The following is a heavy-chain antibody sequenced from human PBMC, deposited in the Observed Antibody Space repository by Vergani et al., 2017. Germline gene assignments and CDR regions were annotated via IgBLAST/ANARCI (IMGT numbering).Heavy chain of an antibody. Sequence: QVQLQESGPGLVKPSQTLSLTCTVSGGSISSGGYYWSWIRQHPGKGLEWIGYIYYSGSTNYNPSLKSRVTISVDTSKNQFSLKLSSVTAADTAVYYCARGDIVVVPATDAYYYYGMDVWGQGTTVTVSS. CDR3: ARGDIVVVPATDAYYYYGMDV. J-gene: IGHJ6*02. V-gene: IGHV4-31*03. CDR1: GGSISSGGYY. D-gene: IGHD2-2*01. CDR2: IYYSGST.